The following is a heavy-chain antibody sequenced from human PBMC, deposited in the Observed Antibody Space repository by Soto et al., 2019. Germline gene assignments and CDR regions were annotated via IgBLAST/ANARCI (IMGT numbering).Heavy chain of an antibody. CDR2: IRSKANSYAT. J-gene: IGHJ6*02. CDR1: GFTFSGSA. V-gene: IGHV3-73*01. Sequence: GGSLRLSCAASGFTFSGSAMHWVRQASGKGLEWVGRIRSKANSYATAYAASVKGRFTNSRDDSKNTAYLQMNSLKTEDTAVYYCTRHVDRGYSYGYYYYYGMDVWGQGTTVTVSS. D-gene: IGHD5-18*01. CDR3: TRHVDRGYSYGYYYYYGMDV.